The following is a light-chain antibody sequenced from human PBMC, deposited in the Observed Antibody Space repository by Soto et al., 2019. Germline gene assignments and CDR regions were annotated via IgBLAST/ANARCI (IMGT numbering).Light chain of an antibody. CDR2: EGS. CDR3: TSYTPTGALV. CDR1: SSDVGSYNL. V-gene: IGLV2-14*02. J-gene: IGLJ6*01. Sequence: QSALTQPASVSGSPGQSITISCTGTSSDVGSYNLVSWYQQHPGKAPKLMIYEGSKRPSGVSNRFSGSKSGNTASLTISGLQSEDEADYYCTSYTPTGALVFGSGTKVTVL.